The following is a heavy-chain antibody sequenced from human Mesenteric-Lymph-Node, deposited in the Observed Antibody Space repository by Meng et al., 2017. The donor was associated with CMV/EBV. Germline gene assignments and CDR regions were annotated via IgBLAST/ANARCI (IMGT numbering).Heavy chain of an antibody. CDR2: ISSYSNYR. CDR1: GFTFSNYN. Sequence: GESLKISCAASGFTFSNYNINWVRQAPGKGLEWVSSISSYSNYRRYADAVKGRFTVSRDNAKNSMYLQMNSPRAEDTAMYYCAKSYYYDTSGYYERGAFDIWGQGTMVTVSS. V-gene: IGHV3-21*01. D-gene: IGHD3-22*01. J-gene: IGHJ3*02. CDR3: AKSYYYDTSGYYERGAFDI.